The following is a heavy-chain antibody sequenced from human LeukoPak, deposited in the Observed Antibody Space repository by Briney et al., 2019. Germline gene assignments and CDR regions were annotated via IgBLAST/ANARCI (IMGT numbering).Heavy chain of an antibody. CDR1: GDSVSSNSAA. CDR3: AREVVAGDDAFDI. Sequence: SQTLSLTCAISGDSVSSNSAAWGWIRQSPSRGLEWLGRTYYRSKWYNDYAVSVKSRITINPDTSKNQSSLQLNSVTPEDTAVYYCAREVVAGDDAFDIWGQGTMVTVSS. J-gene: IGHJ3*02. V-gene: IGHV6-1*01. CDR2: TYYRSKWYN. D-gene: IGHD2-15*01.